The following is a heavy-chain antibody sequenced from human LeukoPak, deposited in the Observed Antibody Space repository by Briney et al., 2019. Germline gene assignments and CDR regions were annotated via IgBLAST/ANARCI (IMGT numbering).Heavy chain of an antibody. CDR2: IYYSGST. Sequence: SETLSLTCTVSGGSISSSSYYWGWIRQPPGKGLEWIGSIYYSGSTNYNPSLKSRVTISVDTSKNQFSLKLSSVTAADTAVYYCARDEVSYFDYWGQGTLVTVSS. CDR1: GGSISSSSYY. J-gene: IGHJ4*02. CDR3: ARDEVSYFDY. V-gene: IGHV4-39*07.